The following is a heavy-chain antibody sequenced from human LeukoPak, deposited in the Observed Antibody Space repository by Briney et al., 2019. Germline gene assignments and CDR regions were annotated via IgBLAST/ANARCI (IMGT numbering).Heavy chain of an antibody. CDR3: AVPDTAMVDYVFDY. J-gene: IGHJ4*02. V-gene: IGHV3-21*01. CDR2: SSSSSSYI. D-gene: IGHD5-18*01. CDR1: GFTFSSYS. Sequence: GGSLRLSCAASGFTFSSYSMNWVRQAPGKGLEWVSSSSSSSSYIYYADSVKGRFTISRDNAKNSLYLQMNSLRAEDTAVYYCAVPDTAMVDYVFDYWGQGTLVTVSS.